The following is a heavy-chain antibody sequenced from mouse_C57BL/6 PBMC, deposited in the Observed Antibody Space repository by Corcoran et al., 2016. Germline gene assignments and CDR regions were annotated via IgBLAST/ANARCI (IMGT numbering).Heavy chain of an antibody. J-gene: IGHJ4*01. D-gene: IGHD2-5*01. CDR3: ARYYYSNYFAMDD. V-gene: IGHV1-18*01. CDR2: INPNNGGT. CDR1: GYTFTDYN. Sequence: EVQLQQTGPVLAKPGASVKVPCKASGYTFTDYNMDWVKQSHGKSLEWIGDINPNNGGTIYNQKFKGKATLTVDKSSSTAYMEIRSLTSEDTAVSYCARYYYSNYFAMDDWAQGTSYTVS.